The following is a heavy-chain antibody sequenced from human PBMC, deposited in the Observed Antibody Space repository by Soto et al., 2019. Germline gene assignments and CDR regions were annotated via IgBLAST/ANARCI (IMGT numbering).Heavy chain of an antibody. CDR2: ISGDGINT. Sequence: QIQLVESGGDVVQPGRSLGLSLEASALNLGFFAWPWVRQAPGKGLEWVAFISGDGINTHYADSVRGRFTLSRDYSKKTMYLQMDTLREDDTALYYCARGNLSFDFDSWGQGTLVTVSS. CDR1: ALNLGFFA. V-gene: IGHV3-30*03. J-gene: IGHJ4*02. CDR3: ARGNLSFDFDS. D-gene: IGHD3-10*01.